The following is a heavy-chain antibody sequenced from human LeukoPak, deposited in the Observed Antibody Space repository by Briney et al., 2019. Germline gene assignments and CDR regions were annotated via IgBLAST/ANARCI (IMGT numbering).Heavy chain of an antibody. V-gene: IGHV1-2*02. CDR3: ARDRAGSWFDP. Sequence: VASVKVSCKASGYTFTGYFMHWVRQAPGQGLEWMGWINPTTGGTNYAQKFQGRVTMTRDTSISTGYMELSSLKSDETAVYYCARDRAGSWFDPWGQGTLVTVSS. CDR1: GYTFTGYF. J-gene: IGHJ5*02. CDR2: INPTTGGT.